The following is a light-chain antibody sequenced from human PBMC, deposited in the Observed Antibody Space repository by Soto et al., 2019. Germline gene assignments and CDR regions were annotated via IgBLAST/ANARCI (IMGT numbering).Light chain of an antibody. CDR2: TNN. Sequence: QSVLTQPPSASGTPGQRVTISCSRSSSNIGTNSVNWYQQLPGTAPKVLIHTNNQRPSGVPDRFSGSKSGTSASLAISGLQSEDEADYYCAAWDDSLNGHVFGTGTKLTVL. J-gene: IGLJ1*01. V-gene: IGLV1-44*01. CDR3: AAWDDSLNGHV. CDR1: SSNIGTNS.